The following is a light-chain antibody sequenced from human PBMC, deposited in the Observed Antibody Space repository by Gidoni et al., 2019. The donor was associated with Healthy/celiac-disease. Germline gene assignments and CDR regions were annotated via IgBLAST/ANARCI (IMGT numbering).Light chain of an antibody. CDR1: QSISSW. CDR2: AAS. J-gene: IGKJ1*01. V-gene: IGKV1-5*01. Sequence: LQVTPSPSTLSASVGDRVTITCRASQSISSWLAWYQQKPGKAPKLLIYAASSLESGVPSRFSGSGSGTEFTLTISSLQPEDFATYYCQQYNSFTWTFGQGTKVEIK. CDR3: QQYNSFTWT.